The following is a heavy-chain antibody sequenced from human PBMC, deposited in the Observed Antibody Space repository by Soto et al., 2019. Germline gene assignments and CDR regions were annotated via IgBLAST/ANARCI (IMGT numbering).Heavy chain of an antibody. CDR3: ARGSTIFGVVDPRRAFDY. V-gene: IGHV1-18*01. CDR1: GYTFTSYG. Sequence: ASVKVSCKASGYTFTSYGISWVRQAPGQRLEWMGWISAYNGNTNYAQKLQGRVTMTTDTSTSTAYMELRSLRSDDTAVYYCARGSTIFGVVDPRRAFDYWGQGTLVTVSS. D-gene: IGHD3-3*01. CDR2: ISAYNGNT. J-gene: IGHJ4*02.